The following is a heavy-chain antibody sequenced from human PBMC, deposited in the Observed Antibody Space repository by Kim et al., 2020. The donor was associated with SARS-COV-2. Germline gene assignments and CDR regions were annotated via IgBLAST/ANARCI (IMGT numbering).Heavy chain of an antibody. J-gene: IGHJ5*02. Sequence: PSLKSRVTMSADTSKNHFSLWLSSVTAADTAVYYCAKGYSSNWSHPGFDPWGQGTLVTVSS. D-gene: IGHD6-13*01. V-gene: IGHV4-34*01. CDR3: AKGYSSNWSHPGFDP.